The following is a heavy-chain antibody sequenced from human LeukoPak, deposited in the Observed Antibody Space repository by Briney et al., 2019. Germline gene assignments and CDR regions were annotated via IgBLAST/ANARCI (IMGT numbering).Heavy chain of an antibody. CDR1: GYTFTSYD. D-gene: IGHD6-6*01. CDR2: MNPNSGNT. CDR3: ARDRRSSSSGVLFDY. Sequence: ASVKVSCKASGYTFTSYDINWVRQATGQGLEWMGWMNPNSGNTGYAQKFQGRVTITADKSTSTAYMELSSLRSEDTAVYYCARDRRSSSSGVLFDYWGQGTLVTVSS. V-gene: IGHV1-8*01. J-gene: IGHJ4*02.